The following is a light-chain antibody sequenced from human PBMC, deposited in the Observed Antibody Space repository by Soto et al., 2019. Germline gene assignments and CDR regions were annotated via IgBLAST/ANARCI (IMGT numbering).Light chain of an antibody. V-gene: IGKV1-39*01. Sequence: DVQMAHSPSSLGASLGDGVTITCRSSQSISNYLNWYQQNPGKPPRVLIYGATNVQSGVPSRFSGSGSGTDFTLTISNLRPEDFATYYCHQTYSPPLTFGQGTRLEIK. CDR2: GAT. CDR1: QSISNY. CDR3: HQTYSPPLT. J-gene: IGKJ5*01.